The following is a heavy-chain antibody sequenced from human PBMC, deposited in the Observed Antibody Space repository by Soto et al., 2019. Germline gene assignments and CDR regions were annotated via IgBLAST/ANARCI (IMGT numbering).Heavy chain of an antibody. J-gene: IGHJ4*02. CDR3: AKEVYCSGGSCYSPTAFDY. CDR2: ISWNSGSI. V-gene: IGHV3-9*01. D-gene: IGHD2-15*01. CDR1: GFTFDDYA. Sequence: GGSLRLSCAASGFTFDDYAMHWVRQAPGKGLEWVSGISWNSGSIGYGDSVKGRFTISRDNAKNSLYLQMNSLRAEDTALYYCAKEVYCSGGSCYSPTAFDYWGQGTLVTVSS.